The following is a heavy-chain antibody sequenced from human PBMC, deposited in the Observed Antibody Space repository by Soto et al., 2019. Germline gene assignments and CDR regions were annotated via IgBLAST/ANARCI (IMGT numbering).Heavy chain of an antibody. CDR2: IYYSGST. CDR3: ARDEGIAAAGAPKYYYYGMDV. V-gene: IGHV4-61*01. D-gene: IGHD6-13*01. Sequence: SETLSLTCTVSGGSVSSGSYYWSWIRQPTGKGLEWIGYIYYSGSTNYNPSLKSRVTISVDTSKNQFSLKLSSVTAADTAVYYCARDEGIAAAGAPKYYYYGMDVWGQGTTVTVSS. J-gene: IGHJ6*02. CDR1: GGSVSSGSYY.